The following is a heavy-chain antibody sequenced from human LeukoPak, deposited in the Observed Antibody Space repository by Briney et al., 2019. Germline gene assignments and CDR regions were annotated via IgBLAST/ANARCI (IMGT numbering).Heavy chain of an antibody. Sequence: GGSLRLSCAASGFTVSSNYMSWVRQAPGKGLEWVSVIYSGGSTYYADSVKGRFTISRDNSKNTLHLQMNSLRAEDTAVYYCAKDPQKWESYFDYWGQGTLVTVSS. J-gene: IGHJ4*02. D-gene: IGHD1-26*01. CDR1: GFTVSSNY. CDR3: AKDPQKWESYFDY. CDR2: IYSGGST. V-gene: IGHV3-53*05.